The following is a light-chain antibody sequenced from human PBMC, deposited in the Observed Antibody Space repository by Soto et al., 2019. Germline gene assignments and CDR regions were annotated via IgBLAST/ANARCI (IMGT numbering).Light chain of an antibody. CDR3: QQSYSTPYT. V-gene: IGKV1-39*01. CDR2: SSS. Sequence: DIQMTQSPSSLSASVGDRVTITCRASQSMSCYLHWYQQKPGKAPKLLIYSSSSLQSGVPARFSGSGSGTDFTLTISSLQPEDFATYYCQQSYSTPYTFGQGTKREIK. CDR1: QSMSCY. J-gene: IGKJ2*01.